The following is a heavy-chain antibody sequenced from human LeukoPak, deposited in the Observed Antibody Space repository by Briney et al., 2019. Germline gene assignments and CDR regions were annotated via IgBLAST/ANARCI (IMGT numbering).Heavy chain of an antibody. V-gene: IGHV3-23*01. D-gene: IGHD3-22*01. CDR3: ANALGRDYCDSSGYSRPFDY. J-gene: IGHJ4*02. CDR2: ISGSGGST. Sequence: PGGSLRLSCAASGFTFSSYAMSWVRQASGKGLEWVSAISGSGGSTYYADSVKGRFTISRDNSKNTLYLQMNSLRAEDTAVYYCANALGRDYCDSSGYSRPFDYWGQGTLVTVSS. CDR1: GFTFSSYA.